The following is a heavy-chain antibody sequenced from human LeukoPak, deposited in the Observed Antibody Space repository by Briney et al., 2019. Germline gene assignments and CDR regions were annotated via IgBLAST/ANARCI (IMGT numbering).Heavy chain of an antibody. CDR3: ARGYSGSGRSY. D-gene: IGHD3-10*01. J-gene: IGHJ4*02. V-gene: IGHV3-74*01. CDR1: GFTFNTYW. Sequence: GGSLGLSCAASGFTFNTYWMYWVRQAPGKGLVWVSRIDGDGSSTTYADSVRGRFTISRDNAKNTLYLQMNSLRAEDTAVYYCARGYSGSGRSYWGQGTLVTVSS. CDR2: IDGDGSST.